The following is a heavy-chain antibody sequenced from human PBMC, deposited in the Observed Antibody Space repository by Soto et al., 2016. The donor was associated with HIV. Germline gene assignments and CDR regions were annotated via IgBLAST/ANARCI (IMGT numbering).Heavy chain of an antibody. D-gene: IGHD3-3*01. V-gene: IGHV3-15*01. Sequence: EVRLVESGGGLVKPGGSLRLSCAASGFTFTNIWMSWVRQVPGKGLEWLGRIRSITDGGTTDYAAPVKGRFTISRDDSKDTLFLEMKSLKTEDTAVYYCATVGLTRFFEVGEDLSNTYFDYWGQGTSVTVSS. CDR3: ATVGLTRFFEVGEDLSNTYFDY. CDR2: IRSITDGGTT. J-gene: IGHJ4*02. CDR1: GFTFTNIW.